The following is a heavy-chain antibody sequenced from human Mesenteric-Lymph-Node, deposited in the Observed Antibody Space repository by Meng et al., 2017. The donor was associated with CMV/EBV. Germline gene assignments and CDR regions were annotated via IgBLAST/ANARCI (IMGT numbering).Heavy chain of an antibody. J-gene: IGHJ6*02. V-gene: IGHV4-61*01. Sequence: SETLSLTCSVSGDSVSSGSYYWSWIRQPPGKGLEWIGYMYYNGSTNYNPSLKSRLTISVDTSKNQFSLKLSSVTAADTAVYYCARDKDVVVPAAISGYYYYGMDVWGQGTTVTVSS. CDR2: MYYNGST. CDR1: GDSVSSGSYY. CDR3: ARDKDVVVPAAISGYYYYGMDV. D-gene: IGHD2-2*02.